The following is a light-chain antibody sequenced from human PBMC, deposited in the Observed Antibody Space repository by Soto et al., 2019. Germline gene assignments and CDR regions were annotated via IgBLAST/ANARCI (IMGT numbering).Light chain of an antibody. CDR2: DAY. CDR1: QSIDRW. V-gene: IGKV1-5*01. J-gene: IGKJ2*01. Sequence: DIQMTQSPSSLSASVGDRVTITCRASQSIDRWLAWYQRKPGRAPKLLIYDAYTLQSGVPSRFSGSGSGTEFTLTIHSLQPDDSATYYCQQCKSYYTFGQGTRLEI. CDR3: QQCKSYYT.